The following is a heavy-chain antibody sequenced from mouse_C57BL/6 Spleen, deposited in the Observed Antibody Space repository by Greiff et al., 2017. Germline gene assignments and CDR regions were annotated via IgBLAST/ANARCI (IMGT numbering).Heavy chain of an antibody. Sequence: QVQLQQSGPELVKPGASVKISCKASGYAFSSSWMNWVKQRPGTGLEWIGRIYPGDGDTNYNGKFKGKATLTADKSSSTAYMQLSSLTSEDSAVYFCAITGAYWGQGTLVTVAA. J-gene: IGHJ3*01. V-gene: IGHV1-82*01. CDR2: IYPGDGDT. CDR3: AITGAY. CDR1: GYAFSSSW.